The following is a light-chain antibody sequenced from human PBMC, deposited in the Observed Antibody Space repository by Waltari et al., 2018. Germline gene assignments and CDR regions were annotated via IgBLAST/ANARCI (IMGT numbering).Light chain of an antibody. CDR2: GKD. CDR3: SSRNGRANQVV. CDR1: SLRTPY. V-gene: IGLV3-19*01. J-gene: IGLJ3*02. Sequence: SSELTQDPAVSVALGQTVRITCQGDSLRTPYGSSYQLKPGQAPVLVIYGKDKRPSGIPDRISGYSSGATSSLTITGAQAEDEADYYCSSRNGRANQVVFAGGTKVTVL.